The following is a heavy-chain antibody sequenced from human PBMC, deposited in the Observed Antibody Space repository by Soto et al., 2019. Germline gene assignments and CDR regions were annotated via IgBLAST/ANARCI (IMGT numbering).Heavy chain of an antibody. CDR3: VRDFPHNWFDP. CDR2: ITNEGT. Sequence: EVQLVASGGGLVQPGGSLRLSCAASGFTFSSYWMHWVREAPGEGLVWVSRITNEGTNYADSVKGRFTISRDDAKNTLYLQMNNLRAEDTAVYYCVRDFPHNWFDPWGQGILVTVTS. J-gene: IGHJ5*02. CDR1: GFTFSSYW. V-gene: IGHV3-74*01.